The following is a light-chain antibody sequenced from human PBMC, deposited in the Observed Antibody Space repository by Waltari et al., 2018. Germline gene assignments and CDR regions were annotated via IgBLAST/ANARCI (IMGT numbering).Light chain of an antibody. CDR2: DTS. V-gene: IGKV3-20*01. Sequence: EIVLTQSPGTLSLSPGASATLSCRASQAVSRFLAWYHQKPGQAPRLLIYDTSTRAPGIPDRFSGRGSGTDFSLTISRLEAEDYAVYYWQKCGSLPATFGQETKVEIK. J-gene: IGKJ1*01. CDR3: QKCGSLPAT. CDR1: QAVSRF.